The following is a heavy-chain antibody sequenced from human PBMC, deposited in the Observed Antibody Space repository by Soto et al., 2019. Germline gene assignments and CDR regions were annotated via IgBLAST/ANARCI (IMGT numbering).Heavy chain of an antibody. CDR3: AGHIPGGSIWYSTALDP. D-gene: IGHD6-13*01. CDR1: GGTFNSHA. CDR2: IIPMFGTT. J-gene: IGHJ5*02. Sequence: QVQLTQSGPEVKKPGSSVKVSCKASGGTFNSHALTWVRQAPGQGLEWVGGIIPMFGTTNYAQKFQGRVTITADESTSAVYMELNSLRSDDTAVYSCAGHIPGGSIWYSTALDPWGQGTLVTVSS. V-gene: IGHV1-69*01.